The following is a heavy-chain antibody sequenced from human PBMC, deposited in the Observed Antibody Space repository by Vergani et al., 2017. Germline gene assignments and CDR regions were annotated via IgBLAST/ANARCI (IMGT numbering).Heavy chain of an antibody. CDR2: IYYSGST. D-gene: IGHD2-2*02. J-gene: IGHJ5*02. CDR1: GGSISSGGYY. V-gene: IGHV4-31*03. Sequence: QVQLQESGPGLVKPSQTLSLTCTVSGGSISSGGYYWSWIRQHPGKGLEWIGNIYYSGSTYYNPSLKSRVTISVDASKNQFSLKLSSVTAADTAVYYCARDKGGYCSSTSCYSPGWFDPWGQGTLVTVSS. CDR3: ARDKGGYCSSTSCYSPGWFDP.